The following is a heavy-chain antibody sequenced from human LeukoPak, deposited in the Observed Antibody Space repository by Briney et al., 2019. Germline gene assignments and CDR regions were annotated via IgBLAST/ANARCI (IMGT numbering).Heavy chain of an antibody. CDR3: ARGAAYCSSTSCYRRYSYGIDY. D-gene: IGHD2-2*01. CDR2: INHSGST. CDR1: GGSVSGYY. J-gene: IGHJ4*02. V-gene: IGHV4-34*01. Sequence: PSETLSLTCAVYGGSVSGYYWSWIRQPPGKGLEWIGEINHSGSTNYNPSLKSRVTISVDTSKNQFSLKLSSVTAADTAVYYCARGAAYCSSTSCYRRYSYGIDYWGQGTLVTVSS.